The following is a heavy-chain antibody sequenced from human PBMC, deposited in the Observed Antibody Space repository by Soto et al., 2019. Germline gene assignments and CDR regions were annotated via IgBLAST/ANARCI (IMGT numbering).Heavy chain of an antibody. J-gene: IGHJ5*02. D-gene: IGHD4-17*01. CDR1: GFTVSSNF. Sequence: GGSLRLSCAASGFTVSSNFMTWVRQAPGKGLEWVSVIYSGGKTYNADSVKGRFIISRDSSENTVYLQMNSLRVEDTAVYYCARKVAGNYDEAWGQGTLVTVSS. V-gene: IGHV3-53*01. CDR2: IYSGGKT. CDR3: ARKVAGNYDEA.